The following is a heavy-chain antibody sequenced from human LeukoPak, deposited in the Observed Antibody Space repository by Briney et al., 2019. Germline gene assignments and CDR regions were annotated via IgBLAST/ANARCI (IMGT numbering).Heavy chain of an antibody. D-gene: IGHD4-23*01. V-gene: IGHV4-59*01. CDR2: IYYSGST. J-gene: IGHJ4*02. CDR3: ARVPYGGNSFDY. CDR1: GGSISSYY. Sequence: PSETLSLTCTASGGSISSYYWSWIRQPPGKGLEWIGYIYYSGSTNYNPSLKSRVTISVDTSKNQFSLKLSSVTAADTAVYYCARVPYGGNSFDYWGQGTLVTVSS.